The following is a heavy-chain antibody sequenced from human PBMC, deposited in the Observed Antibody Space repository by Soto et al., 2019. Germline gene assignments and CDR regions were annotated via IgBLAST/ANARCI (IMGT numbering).Heavy chain of an antibody. D-gene: IGHD6-13*01. V-gene: IGHV4-59*01. Sequence: SETLSLTCTVSGGSISSYYRSWIRQPPGKGLEWIGYIYYSGSTNYNPSRKSRVTISVDTSKNQFSLKLSSVTAADTAVYYCAREYSSSCYGNWFDPWGHGTLVTVSS. J-gene: IGHJ5*02. CDR1: GGSISSYY. CDR3: AREYSSSCYGNWFDP. CDR2: IYYSGST.